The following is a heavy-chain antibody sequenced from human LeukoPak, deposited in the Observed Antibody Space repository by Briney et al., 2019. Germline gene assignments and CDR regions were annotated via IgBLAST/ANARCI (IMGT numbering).Heavy chain of an antibody. D-gene: IGHD4-17*01. J-gene: IGHJ4*02. CDR3: ARDPRYGDSKFDY. V-gene: IGHV4-59*12. Sequence: SETLSLTYTVSGGSISSYYWSWIRQPPGKGLEWIGYIYYSGSTNYNPSLKSRVTISVDTSKNQFSLQLSSVTAADTAVYYCARDPRYGDSKFDYWGQGTLVTVSS. CDR1: GGSISSYY. CDR2: IYYSGST.